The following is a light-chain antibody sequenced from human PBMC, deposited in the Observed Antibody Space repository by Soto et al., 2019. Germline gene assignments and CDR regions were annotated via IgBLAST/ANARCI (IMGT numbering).Light chain of an antibody. V-gene: IGKV1-39*01. CDR3: QQSYSTPQT. Sequence: DIQMTPSPSSMTAAVGDRVTITCRTSQITRSYFNWYQQKPGKAPKLIIYSTSTLQTGVPSRFSGRGSGTEFTLTNRSLQPVDCATYFCQQSYSTPQTFGQGTPVEIK. CDR2: STS. CDR1: QITRSY. J-gene: IGKJ1*01.